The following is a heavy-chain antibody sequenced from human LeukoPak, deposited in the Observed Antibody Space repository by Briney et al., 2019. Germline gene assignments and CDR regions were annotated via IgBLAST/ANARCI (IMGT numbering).Heavy chain of an antibody. Sequence: GGSLRLSCAASGFTFSSYWMHWVRQAPGKGLVWVSRINTDGSSTSYADSVKGRFTISRDNAKNTLYLQMNSLRAEDTAVYYCARGAQGYYYDYMDVWGKGTTVIVSS. CDR1: GFTFSSYW. CDR2: INTDGSST. D-gene: IGHD2-15*01. CDR3: ARGAQGYYYDYMDV. J-gene: IGHJ6*03. V-gene: IGHV3-74*01.